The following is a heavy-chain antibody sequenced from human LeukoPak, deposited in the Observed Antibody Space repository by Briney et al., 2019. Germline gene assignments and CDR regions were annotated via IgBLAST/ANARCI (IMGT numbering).Heavy chain of an antibody. D-gene: IGHD3-22*01. CDR2: ISYDGSNK. V-gene: IGHV3-30-3*01. Sequence: GGSLRLSCAASGFTFSSYAMHWVRQAPGKGLEWVAVISYDGSNKYYADSVKGRFTISRDNSKNTLYLQMNSLRAEDTAVYYCARDLQPGPIVVVHYWGQGTLVTVSS. CDR3: ARDLQPGPIVVVHY. CDR1: GFTFSSYA. J-gene: IGHJ4*02.